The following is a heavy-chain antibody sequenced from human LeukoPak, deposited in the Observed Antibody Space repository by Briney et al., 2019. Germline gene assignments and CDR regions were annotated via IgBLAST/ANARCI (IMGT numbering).Heavy chain of an antibody. J-gene: IGHJ3*02. CDR1: GGSISSYY. V-gene: IGHV4-59*01. CDR3: ARDSGGWPGSFDI. Sequence: SETLSLTCTVSGGSISSYYRSWIRQPPGKGLEWIGYIYYSGSTNYNPSLKSRVTISVDTSKNQFSLKLSSVTAADTAMYYCARDSGGWPGSFDIWGQGTMVTVSS. CDR2: IYYSGST. D-gene: IGHD3-10*01.